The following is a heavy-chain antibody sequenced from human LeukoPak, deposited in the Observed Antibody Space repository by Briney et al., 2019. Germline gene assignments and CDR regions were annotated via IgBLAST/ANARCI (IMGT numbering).Heavy chain of an antibody. CDR2: INPNSGGT. CDR3: ARGQDQQWLVPDDY. CDR1: GYTFTGYY. Sequence: ASVKVSCKASGYTFTGYYMHWVRQAPGQGLEWMGWINPNSGGTNYAQKFQGRVTMTRDTSTSTAYMELSRLRSDDTAVYYCARGQDQQWLVPDDYWGQGTLVTVSS. J-gene: IGHJ4*02. V-gene: IGHV1-2*02. D-gene: IGHD6-19*01.